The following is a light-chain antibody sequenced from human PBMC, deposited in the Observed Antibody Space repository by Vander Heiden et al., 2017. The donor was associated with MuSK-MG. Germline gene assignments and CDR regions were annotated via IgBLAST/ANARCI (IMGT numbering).Light chain of an antibody. CDR2: DAS. CDR3: QQRSNWPHT. Sequence: EIVLTQSPATLSLSPGERATLTCRASQSVSSYLAWYQQKPGQAPRLLMYDASNRATGIPARLSGSGSGTEFTLTISSREPEDFAVYYCQQRSNWPHTFGGGTKVEIK. CDR1: QSVSSY. V-gene: IGKV3-11*01. J-gene: IGKJ4*01.